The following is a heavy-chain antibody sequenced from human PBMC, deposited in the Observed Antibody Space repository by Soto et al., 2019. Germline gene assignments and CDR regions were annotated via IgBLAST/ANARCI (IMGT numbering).Heavy chain of an antibody. D-gene: IGHD4-17*01. J-gene: IGHJ3*02. V-gene: IGHV3-7*03. CDR1: GFTFSSYW. Sequence: VGSLRLSCAASGFTFSSYWMSWVRQAPGKGLEWAANIKQDGSEKYYVDSVKGRFTISRDNAKNSLYLQMNSLRAEDTAVYYCARDRRGGDYGDYHDAFDIWGQGTMVTVS. CDR3: ARDRRGGDYGDYHDAFDI. CDR2: IKQDGSEK.